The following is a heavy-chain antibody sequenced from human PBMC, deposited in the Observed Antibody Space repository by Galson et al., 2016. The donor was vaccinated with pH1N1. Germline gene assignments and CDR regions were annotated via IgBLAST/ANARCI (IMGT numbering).Heavy chain of an antibody. J-gene: IGHJ6*02. V-gene: IGHV1-69*13. D-gene: IGHD1-1*01. CDR2: IIPIYGTA. CDR3: TRPGRTETTKEGFAWGYGMDV. Sequence: SVKVSCKASGGSFAKYAVSWVRQAPGQGLEWMGRIIPIYGTANYAQKFQGRVTITADDYTATVYRELNSLISEDTAIYYCTRPGRTETTKEGFAWGYGMDVWGQGTTVTVSS. CDR1: GGSFAKYA.